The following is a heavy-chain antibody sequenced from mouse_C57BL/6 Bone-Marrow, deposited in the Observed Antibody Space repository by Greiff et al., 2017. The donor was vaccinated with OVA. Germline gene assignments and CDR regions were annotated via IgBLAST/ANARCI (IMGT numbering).Heavy chain of an antibody. Sequence: QVQLKESGPGILQPSQTLSLTCSFSGFSLSTFGMGVGWIRQPSGKGLEWLAHIWWDDDKYYNPALKSRLTISKDTSKNQVFLKIANVDTADTATDYCARTGAGFITTVVEAMDYWGKGTSVTVSS. J-gene: IGHJ4*01. D-gene: IGHD1-1*01. CDR3: ARTGAGFITTVVEAMDY. CDR2: IWWDDDK. V-gene: IGHV8-8*01. CDR1: GFSLSTFGMG.